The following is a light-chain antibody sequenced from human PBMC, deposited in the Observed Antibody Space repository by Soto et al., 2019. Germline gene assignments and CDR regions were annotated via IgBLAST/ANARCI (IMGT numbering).Light chain of an antibody. CDR2: AKS. J-gene: IGLJ3*02. CDR1: SSNIGAGYG. Sequence: QSVLTQPPSVSGAPGQRVTISCTGSSSNIGAGYGVHWYQQLPGTAPKLLIYAKSNRPSGVPDRFSGYKSGTSASLAITGLQAEDEADYYCQSYDSFLSGWVFRGGTQLPVL. CDR3: QSYDSFLSGWV. V-gene: IGLV1-40*01.